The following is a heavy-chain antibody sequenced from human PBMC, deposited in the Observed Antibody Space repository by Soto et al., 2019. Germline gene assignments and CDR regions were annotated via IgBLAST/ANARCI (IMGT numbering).Heavy chain of an antibody. Sequence: GASVKVSCKASGGTFSSYAISWVRQAPGQGLEWMGGIIPIFGTANYAQKFQGRVTITADESTSTAYMELSSLRSEDTAVYYCASPGDSSGYYYVPYWGQGTLVTVSS. CDR2: IIPIFGTA. V-gene: IGHV1-69*13. CDR3: ASPGDSSGYYYVPY. J-gene: IGHJ4*02. D-gene: IGHD3-22*01. CDR1: GGTFSSYA.